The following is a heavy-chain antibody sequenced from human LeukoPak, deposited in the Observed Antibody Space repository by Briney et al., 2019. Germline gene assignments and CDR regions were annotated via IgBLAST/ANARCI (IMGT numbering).Heavy chain of an antibody. CDR2: SRNKYKSYHT. V-gene: IGHV3-72*01. Sequence: PGGSLRLSCAVSGFTFSDHFLDWVRQAPGEGLEWVGRSRNKYKSYHTEHAASVKARFTLSRDDSKNSLSLQMHRLNTEDTAVYYCVRVGSVAGSDYLDYWGQGTLVTVSS. CDR1: GFTFSDHF. D-gene: IGHD6-19*01. CDR3: VRVGSVAGSDYLDY. J-gene: IGHJ4*02.